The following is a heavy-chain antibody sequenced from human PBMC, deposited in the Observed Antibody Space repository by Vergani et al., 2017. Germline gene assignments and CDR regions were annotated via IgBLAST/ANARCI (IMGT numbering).Heavy chain of an antibody. D-gene: IGHD4-23*01. CDR3: ASGRGYGGNSGASYGMDV. CDR2: IIPILGIA. Sequence: QVQLVQSGAEVKKPGSSVKVSCKASGGTFSSYAISWVRQAPGQGLEWMGRIIPILGIANYAQKFQGRVTITADKSTSTAYMELSSLRSEDTAVYYWASGRGYGGNSGASYGMDVWGQGTTVTVSS. V-gene: IGHV1-69*04. J-gene: IGHJ6*02. CDR1: GGTFSSYA.